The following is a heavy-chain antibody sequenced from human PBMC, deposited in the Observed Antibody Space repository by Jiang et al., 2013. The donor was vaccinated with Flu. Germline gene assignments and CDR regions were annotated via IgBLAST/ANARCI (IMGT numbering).Heavy chain of an antibody. CDR3: ARETIAAAGVTFDY. D-gene: IGHD6-13*01. V-gene: IGHV3-30*04. J-gene: IGHJ4*02. Sequence: GVVQPGRSLRLSCAASGFTFSSYAMHWVRQAPGKGLEWVAVISYDGSNKYYADSVKGRFTISRDNSKNTLYLQMNSLRAEDTAVYYCARETIAAAGVTFDYWGQGTLVTVSS. CDR1: GFTFSSYA. CDR2: ISYDGSNK.